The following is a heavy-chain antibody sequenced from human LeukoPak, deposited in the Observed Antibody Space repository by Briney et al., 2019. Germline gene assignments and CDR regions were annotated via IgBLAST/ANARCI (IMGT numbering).Heavy chain of an antibody. J-gene: IGHJ4*02. D-gene: IGHD3-22*01. Sequence: GGSLRLSCAASGFTFSNAWMSWVRQAPGEGLEWVGRIKSKVNGGTTDYAAPVKGRFTISRDDSKNTLYLQMNSLKTEDTAVYYCTTRITMIVVVFDYWGQGTLVTVSS. CDR1: GFTFSNAW. V-gene: IGHV3-15*01. CDR3: TTRITMIVVVFDY. CDR2: IKSKVNGGTT.